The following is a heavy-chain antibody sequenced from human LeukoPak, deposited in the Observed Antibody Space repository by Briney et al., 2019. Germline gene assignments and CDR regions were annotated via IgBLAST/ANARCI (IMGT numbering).Heavy chain of an antibody. J-gene: IGHJ4*02. CDR1: GFTFDDYA. Sequence: GGSLRLSCAASGFTFDDYAMHWVRQAPGKGLEWVSGISWNSGSIGYADSVKGRFTISRDNAKNSLYLQMNSLRAEDTALYYCAKDRSVVTTFYYFDYWGQGTLVTVSS. CDR2: ISWNSGSI. V-gene: IGHV3-9*01. CDR3: AKDRSVVTTFYYFDY. D-gene: IGHD3-22*01.